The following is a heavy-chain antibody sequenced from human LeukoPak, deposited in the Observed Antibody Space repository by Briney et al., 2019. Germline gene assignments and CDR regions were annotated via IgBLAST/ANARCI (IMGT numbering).Heavy chain of an antibody. CDR3: AKVPVPYDSSGYYI. CDR1: GFTFSSYA. Sequence: GGSLRLSCAASGFTFSSYAMSWVRQAPGKGLEWVSAISGSGGSTYYADSVKGRFTISRDNSKNTPYLQMNSLRAEDTAVYYCAKVPVPYDSSGYYIWGQGTLVTVSS. V-gene: IGHV3-23*01. D-gene: IGHD3-22*01. CDR2: ISGSGGST. J-gene: IGHJ4*02.